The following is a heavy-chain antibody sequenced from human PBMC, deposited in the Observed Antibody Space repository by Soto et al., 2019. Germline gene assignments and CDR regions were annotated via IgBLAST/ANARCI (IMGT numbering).Heavy chain of an antibody. V-gene: IGHV4-59*01. Sequence: SETLSLTCTGSGGSISSYYRLWIRQPPGKGLEWIGYIYYSGSTNYNPSLKSRVTISVDTSKNQFSLKLSSVTAADTAVYYCARHRAPYYDFWSGYYPPGAFDIWGQGTMVT. J-gene: IGHJ3*02. CDR3: ARHRAPYYDFWSGYYPPGAFDI. CDR2: IYYSGST. CDR1: GGSISSYY. D-gene: IGHD3-3*01.